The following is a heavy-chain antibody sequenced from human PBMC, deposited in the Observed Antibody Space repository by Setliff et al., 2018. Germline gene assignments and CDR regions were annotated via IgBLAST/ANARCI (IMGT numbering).Heavy chain of an antibody. Sequence: GGSLRLSCAASGFTVSSNYMSWVRQAPGKGLGWVSVIYSGGSTYYADSVKGRFTIARDDSKNTLYLQMNSLRAEDTVVYYCARDIGGTGLLRSYYYGMDVWGQGTTV. J-gene: IGHJ6*02. V-gene: IGHV3-53*01. D-gene: IGHD3-22*01. CDR3: ARDIGGTGLLRSYYYGMDV. CDR1: GFTVSSNY. CDR2: IYSGGST.